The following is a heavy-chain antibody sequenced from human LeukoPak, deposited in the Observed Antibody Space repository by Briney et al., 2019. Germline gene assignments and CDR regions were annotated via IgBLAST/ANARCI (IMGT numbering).Heavy chain of an antibody. Sequence: SETLSLTCTVSGDSISSGSYFWSWIRQPAGKGLEWIGRIYTSGSTNYNPSLKSRVTISVDTSKNQFSLKLSSVTAAGTAVYYCARCRSDYRTVDPWGQGTLVSVSS. J-gene: IGHJ5*02. V-gene: IGHV4-61*02. CDR2: IYTSGST. D-gene: IGHD4-11*01. CDR1: GDSISSGSYF. CDR3: ARCRSDYRTVDP.